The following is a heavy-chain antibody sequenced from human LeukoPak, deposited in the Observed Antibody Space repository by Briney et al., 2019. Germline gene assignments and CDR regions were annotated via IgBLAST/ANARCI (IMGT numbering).Heavy chain of an antibody. Sequence: PSETLSLTCTLSGGSLSSGSYYWSWIRQPAGKGLEWIGRIYTSGSTNYNPSPKSRGTISVDTSKNQFSLTLSALTAADPAAYYCAGGRAVAGQPEFDYW. CDR3: AGGRAVAGQPEFDY. D-gene: IGHD6-19*01. CDR2: IYTSGST. J-gene: IGHJ4*01. CDR1: GGSLSSGSYY. V-gene: IGHV4-61*02.